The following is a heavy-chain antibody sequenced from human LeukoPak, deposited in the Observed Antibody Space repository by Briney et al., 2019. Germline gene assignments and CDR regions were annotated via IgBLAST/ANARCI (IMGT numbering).Heavy chain of an antibody. D-gene: IGHD3-3*01. Sequence: GGSLRLSCAASGFTFTNYWMNWVRQAPGKGLEWVANINLDESEESYVDSVRGRFTISRDNAQNSLYLQMNSLRAEDTAVYYCARDSWNFFDYWGQGALVTVSS. CDR1: GFTFTNYW. V-gene: IGHV3-7*04. J-gene: IGHJ4*02. CDR3: ARDSWNFFDY. CDR2: INLDESEE.